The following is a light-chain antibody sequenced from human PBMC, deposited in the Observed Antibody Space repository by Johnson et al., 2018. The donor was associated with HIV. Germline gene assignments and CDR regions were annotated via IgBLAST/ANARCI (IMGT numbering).Light chain of an antibody. J-gene: IGLJ1*01. CDR1: SSNIGSNY. Sequence: QSALTQPPSVSAAPGQKVTISCSGSSSNIGSNYVSWYQQLPGTAPKLLIYDNNKRPSGIPDRFSGSKSGTSATLGITGLQTGDEADYYCGTWDSSLSAGGYVFGTGTKVTVL. CDR2: DNN. CDR3: GTWDSSLSAGGYV. V-gene: IGLV1-51*01.